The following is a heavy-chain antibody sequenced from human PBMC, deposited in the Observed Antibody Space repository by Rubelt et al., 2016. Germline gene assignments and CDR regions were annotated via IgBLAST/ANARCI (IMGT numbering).Heavy chain of an antibody. J-gene: IGHJ6*02. V-gene: IGHV3-7*03. Sequence: EVQLVESGGGLVQPGGSLRLSCAASGFTFSSYWMSWVGQAPGKGMEWVANIKQDGSEKYYVDSVKGRFTISRDNAKNSLYLQMNSLRAEDKGVYYCARADGFGTALYGMDVWGQGTTVIVSS. D-gene: IGHD3-10*01. CDR3: ARADGFGTALYGMDV. CDR1: GFTFSSYW. CDR2: IKQDGSEK.